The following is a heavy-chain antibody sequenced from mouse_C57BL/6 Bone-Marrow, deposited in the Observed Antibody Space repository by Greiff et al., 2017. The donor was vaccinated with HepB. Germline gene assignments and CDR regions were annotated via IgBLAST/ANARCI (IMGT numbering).Heavy chain of an antibody. D-gene: IGHD2-2*01. Sequence: QVQLQQPGAELVMPGASVKLSCKASGYTFTSYWMHWVKQRPGQGLEWIGEIDPSDSYTNYNQKFKGKSTLTVDKSSSTAYMQLSSLTSEDSAVYYCARDYGYPFDYWGQGTTRTVSS. V-gene: IGHV1-69*01. CDR2: IDPSDSYT. CDR1: GYTFTSYW. CDR3: ARDYGYPFDY. J-gene: IGHJ2*01.